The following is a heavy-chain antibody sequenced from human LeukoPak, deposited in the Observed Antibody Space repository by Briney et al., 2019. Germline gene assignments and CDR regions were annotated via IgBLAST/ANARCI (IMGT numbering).Heavy chain of an antibody. CDR3: ASAAGAFDN. D-gene: IGHD6-13*01. CDR1: GLTFSAYG. J-gene: IGHJ3*02. V-gene: IGHV3-33*01. Sequence: PGTSLSLSCTASGLTFSAYGMHWVRQAPGKGLEWVAVIWSDGTNKYYAESVRGRFTISRDNSKNTLYLQMNTLIIEDTAVYYCASAAGAFDNWGQGTMITVSS. CDR2: IWSDGTNK.